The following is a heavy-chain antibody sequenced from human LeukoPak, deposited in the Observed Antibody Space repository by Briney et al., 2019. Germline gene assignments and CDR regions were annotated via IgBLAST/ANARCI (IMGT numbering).Heavy chain of an antibody. J-gene: IGHJ4*02. CDR2: ITSSGSYI. CDR1: AFSFSNYN. D-gene: IGHD1-26*01. V-gene: IGHV3-21*01. Sequence: GGSLRLSCAASAFSFSNYNMNWVRQAPGKGLEWVSSITSSGSYIYYADSVKGRFTISRDNSKNTLYLQMNSLRAEDTAVYYCARERGREGAFDYWGQGTLVTVSS. CDR3: ARERGREGAFDY.